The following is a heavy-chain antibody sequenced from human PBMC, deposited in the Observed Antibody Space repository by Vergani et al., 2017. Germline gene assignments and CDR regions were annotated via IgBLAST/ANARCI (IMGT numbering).Heavy chain of an antibody. CDR3: VRGPPGIAAPGNWFDP. CDR2: IFYTGIT. CDR1: GGSMNSGDYY. J-gene: IGHJ5*02. Sequence: QMQLQESGPGLLRPSQTLSLTCTVSGGSMNSGDYYWSWIRQSPGKGLEWIGHIFYTGITDFNPSLKSRVALSVDTSKNQFSLKMTSVTAADTAVYYCVRGPPGIAAPGNWFDPWVQGTQVAVSS. D-gene: IGHD6-25*01. V-gene: IGHV4-30-4*08.